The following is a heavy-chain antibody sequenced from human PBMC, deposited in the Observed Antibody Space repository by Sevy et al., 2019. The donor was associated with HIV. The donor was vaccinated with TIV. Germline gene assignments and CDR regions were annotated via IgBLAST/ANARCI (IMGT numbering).Heavy chain of an antibody. CDR3: ANNFLAYVGGSYRSYYFDY. D-gene: IGHD3-16*02. V-gene: IGHV3-9*01. CDR2: ISWNSGSI. J-gene: IGHJ4*02. Sequence: GGSLRLSCAASGFTFDDYAMHWVRQAPGKGLEWVSGISWNSGSIGYADSVKGRFTISRDNAKNSLYLQMNSLRAEDTALYYCANNFLAYVGGSYRSYYFDYWGQGTLVTVSS. CDR1: GFTFDDYA.